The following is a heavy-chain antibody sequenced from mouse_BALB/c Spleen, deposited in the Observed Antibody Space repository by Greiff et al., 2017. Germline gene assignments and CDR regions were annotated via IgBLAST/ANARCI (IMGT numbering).Heavy chain of an antibody. CDR2: IWAGGST. CDR1: GFSLTSYG. Sequence: VQLQQSGPGLVAPSQSLSITCTVSGFSLTSYGVHWVRQPPGKGLEWLGVIWAGGSTNYNSALMSRLSISKDNSKSQVFLKMNSLQTDDTAMYYCARGDGYHYYAMDYWGQGTSVTVSS. V-gene: IGHV2-9*02. D-gene: IGHD2-3*01. CDR3: ARGDGYHYYAMDY. J-gene: IGHJ4*01.